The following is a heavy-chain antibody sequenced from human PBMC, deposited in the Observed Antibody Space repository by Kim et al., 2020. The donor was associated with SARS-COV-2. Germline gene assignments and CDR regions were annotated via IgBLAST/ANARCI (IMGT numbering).Heavy chain of an antibody. CDR1: GVAFRSYA. CDR3: AGDFVPLGGLGF. V-gene: IGHV3-33*01. J-gene: IGHJ4*02. CDR2: IWYDGTNK. D-gene: IGHD3-16*01. Sequence: GGSLRLSCAASGVAFRSYAMDWVRQAPGKGLEWVAGIWYDGTNKYIADPVKGRFTSSRDNSKTMVFLQMTSLRAKATAVYNGAGDFVPLGGLGFWGRGTL.